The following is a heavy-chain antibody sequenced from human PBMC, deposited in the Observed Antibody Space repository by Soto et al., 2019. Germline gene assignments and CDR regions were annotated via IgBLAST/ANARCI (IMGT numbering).Heavy chain of an antibody. V-gene: IGHV3-74*01. CDR1: EFTFSSYA. CDR2: INSDGTTI. J-gene: IGHJ4*02. D-gene: IGHD1-7*01. Sequence: GGSLRLSCAASEFTFSSYAMSWVRQAPGKGPVWVSRINSDGTTINSADSVKGRFTISRDNAKNTLYLQMDSLRAEDTAVYYCTRAGNYRFDYWGQGTLVTVSS. CDR3: TRAGNYRFDY.